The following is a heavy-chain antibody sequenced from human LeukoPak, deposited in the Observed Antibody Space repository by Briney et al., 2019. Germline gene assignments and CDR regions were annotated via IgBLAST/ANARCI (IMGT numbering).Heavy chain of an antibody. D-gene: IGHD6-13*01. CDR3: ARGGGAAADYSYYYMDV. J-gene: IGHJ6*03. CDR1: GYTFTSYG. Sequence: ASVKASCKASGYTFTSYGITWVRQAPGQGLEWMGWISAYNGNTNYAQKLQGRVIMTTDTSTSTAYMELRSLRSDDTAVYYCARGGGAAADYSYYYMDVWGKGTTVTVSS. CDR2: ISAYNGNT. V-gene: IGHV1-18*01.